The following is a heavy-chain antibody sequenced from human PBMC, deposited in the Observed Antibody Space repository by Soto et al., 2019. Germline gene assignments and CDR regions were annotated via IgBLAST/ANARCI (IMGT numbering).Heavy chain of an antibody. CDR3: ARSPYPTVVTQVDY. Sequence: QVQLQESGPGLVKPSQTLSLTCTVSGGSISSGGYYWSWIRQHPGKGLEWIGYIYYSGSPYYNPALKSRVTISVDTSKNHFSLKLSSVTDADTAVYYCARSPYPTVVTQVDYWGQGTLVTVSS. CDR2: IYYSGSP. V-gene: IGHV4-31*03. CDR1: GGSISSGGYY. J-gene: IGHJ4*02. D-gene: IGHD4-17*01.